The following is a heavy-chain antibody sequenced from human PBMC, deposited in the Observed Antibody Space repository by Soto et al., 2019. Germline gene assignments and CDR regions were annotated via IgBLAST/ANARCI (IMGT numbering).Heavy chain of an antibody. CDR1: GGSFSGYY. V-gene: IGHV4-34*01. D-gene: IGHD3-10*01. CDR2: INHSGST. Sequence: PSETLSLTCAVYGGSFSGYYWSWIRQPPGKGLEWIGEINHSGSTNYNPSLKSRVTISVDTSKNQFSLKLSSVTAADTAVYYCAGMVRGVIVYYYGMDVWGQGTTVTVS. J-gene: IGHJ6*02. CDR3: AGMVRGVIVYYYGMDV.